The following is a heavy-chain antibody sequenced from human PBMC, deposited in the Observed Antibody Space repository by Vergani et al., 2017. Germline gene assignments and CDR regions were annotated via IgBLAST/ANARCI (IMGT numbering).Heavy chain of an antibody. D-gene: IGHD2-21*02. CDR1: GYTLTELS. V-gene: IGHV1-24*01. J-gene: IGHJ4*02. Sequence: QVQLVQFGAEVKKPGASVKVSCKVSGYTLTELSMHWVRQAPGKGLEWMGGFDPEDGETIYAQKFQGRVTMTEDTSTDTAYMELSSLRSEDTAVYSCATARLLIAYCGGDCYSYYFDYWGQGTLVTVSS. CDR3: ATARLLIAYCGGDCYSYYFDY. CDR2: FDPEDGET.